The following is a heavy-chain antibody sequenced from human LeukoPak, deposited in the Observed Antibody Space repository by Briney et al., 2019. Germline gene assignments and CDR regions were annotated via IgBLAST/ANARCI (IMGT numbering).Heavy chain of an antibody. V-gene: IGHV4-59*01. CDR2: VAYSGST. D-gene: IGHD5-12*01. Sequence: SETLSLTCTDSGGSTNSYYWSWIRQSPGKGLKWIEYVAYSGSTNYNPSHKSRVTISLDTSKNQFSLKLSSVTAADTAVYYCARTVSGYYFNAWGPGTLVTVSS. CDR3: ARTVSGYYFNA. CDR1: GGSTNSYY. J-gene: IGHJ5*02.